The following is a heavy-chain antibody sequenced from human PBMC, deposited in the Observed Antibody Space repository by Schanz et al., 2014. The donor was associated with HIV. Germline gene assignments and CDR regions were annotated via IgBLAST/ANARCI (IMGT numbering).Heavy chain of an antibody. V-gene: IGHV3-11*01. J-gene: IGHJ5*01. CDR2: ITNSGNRM. Sequence: QVRLVESGGGVVRPGRSLRLSCAASGFSLGDYYMSWIRQAPGKGLEWISYITNSGNRMNYADSVKCRFTTSRDNAKNSLYLQMNTLRADDREVYYCARDKSKRGMDSWGQGTLVTVSS. CDR3: ARDKSKRGMDS. CDR1: GFSLGDYY.